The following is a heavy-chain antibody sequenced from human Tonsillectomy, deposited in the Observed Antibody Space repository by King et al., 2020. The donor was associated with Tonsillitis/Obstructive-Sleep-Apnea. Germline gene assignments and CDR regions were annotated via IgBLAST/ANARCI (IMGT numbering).Heavy chain of an antibody. Sequence: VQLVESGAEVKKPGESLKISCKGSGYSFTSYWIGWVRRMPGKGLEWMGIIYPGDSDTRYSPSFQGQVTISADKSISTAYLQWSSLKASDTAMYYCARGGLRYFDWSFDAFDIWGQGTMVTVSS. CDR1: GYSFTSYW. CDR3: ARGGLRYFDWSFDAFDI. D-gene: IGHD3-9*01. V-gene: IGHV5-51*01. J-gene: IGHJ3*02. CDR2: IYPGDSDT.